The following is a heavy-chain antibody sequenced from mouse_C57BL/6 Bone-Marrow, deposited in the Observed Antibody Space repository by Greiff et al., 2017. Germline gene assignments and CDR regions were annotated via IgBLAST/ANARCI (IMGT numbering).Heavy chain of an antibody. CDR2: IDPENGDT. J-gene: IGHJ2*01. CDR3: TTDYGSSSSDY. Sequence: VQLQQSGAELVRPGASVKLSCTASGFNIKDDYMHWVKQRPEQGLEWIGWIDPENGDTEYASKFQGKATRTADKSSNTAYLQLSSLTSEDTAVYYCTTDYGSSSSDYWGQGTTLTVSS. D-gene: IGHD1-1*01. CDR1: GFNIKDDY. V-gene: IGHV14-4*01.